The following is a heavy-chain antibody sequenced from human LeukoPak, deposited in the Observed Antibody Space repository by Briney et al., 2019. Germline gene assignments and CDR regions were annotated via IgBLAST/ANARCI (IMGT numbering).Heavy chain of an antibody. CDR1: GGSISSSNW. J-gene: IGHJ4*02. CDR2: IYHSGST. V-gene: IGHV4-4*02. D-gene: IGHD3-22*01. CDR3: ARGGRDYYDSSGYRGYYFDY. Sequence: SGTLSLTCAVSGGSISSSNWWSWVRQPPGKGLEWIGEIYHSGSTNYNPSLKSRVTISVDKSKNQFSLKLSSVTAADTAVYYCARGGRDYYDSSGYRGYYFDYWGQGTLVTVSS.